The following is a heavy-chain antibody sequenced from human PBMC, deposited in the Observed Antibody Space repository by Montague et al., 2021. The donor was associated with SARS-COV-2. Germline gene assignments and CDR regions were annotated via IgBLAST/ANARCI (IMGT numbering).Heavy chain of an antibody. CDR3: AKGLSSGSYYSSYFDY. Sequence: SLRLSCPVSGFTFSSYAMSWVRQAPGKRLEWVSVISGSGGSTYYADSVKGRFTISRDNSKNTLYLQMNSLRAEDTAVYYCAKGLSSGSYYSSYFDYWGQGTLVTVSS. V-gene: IGHV3-23*01. J-gene: IGHJ4*02. CDR1: GFTFSSYA. D-gene: IGHD3-10*01. CDR2: ISGSGGST.